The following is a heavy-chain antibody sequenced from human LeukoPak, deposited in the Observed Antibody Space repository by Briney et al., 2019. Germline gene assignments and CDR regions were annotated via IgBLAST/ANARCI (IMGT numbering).Heavy chain of an antibody. CDR2: IFYSGST. CDR1: GGSVSTYY. D-gene: IGHD6-19*01. J-gene: IGHJ4*02. V-gene: IGHV4-59*08. Sequence: PSETLSLTCTVSGGSVSTYYWNWIRQPPGKGLEWIGYIFYSGSTNYNPSLKSRVTILVDTSKNQFSLKLSSVTAADTAVYYCARVQGTGSGWYGSIDYWGQGTLVTVSS. CDR3: ARVQGTGSGWYGSIDY.